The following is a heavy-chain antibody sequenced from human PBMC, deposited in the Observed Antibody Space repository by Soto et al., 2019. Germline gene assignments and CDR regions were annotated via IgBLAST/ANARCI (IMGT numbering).Heavy chain of an antibody. D-gene: IGHD3-3*01. CDR3: ARWSYLDY. CDR2: ISGSDSKT. CDR1: GFSFGSYA. V-gene: IGHV3-23*01. J-gene: IGHJ4*02. Sequence: VGSLRLSCAASGFSFGSYALNWVRQAPGKGLEWVSTISGSDSKTCYADSVKGRFSVSRDTSQSTLYLQMNSLRADDTAVYYCARWSYLDYWGQGTRVTVSS.